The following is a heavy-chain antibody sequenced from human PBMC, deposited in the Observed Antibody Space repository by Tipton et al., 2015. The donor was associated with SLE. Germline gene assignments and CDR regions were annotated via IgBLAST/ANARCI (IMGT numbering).Heavy chain of an antibody. V-gene: IGHV4-59*11. CDR2: IYYTGTT. CDR3: ARGGFGRSVWFDP. J-gene: IGHJ5*02. CDR1: GGSITSPY. D-gene: IGHD3-10*01. Sequence: TLSLTCTVPGGSITSPYWIWIRQPPGKGLEWIAYIYYTGTTHHSPPLKSRVTISIHTSKDQFSLKLTSVTAADTAVYYCARGGFGRSVWFDPWGQGTLVTVFS.